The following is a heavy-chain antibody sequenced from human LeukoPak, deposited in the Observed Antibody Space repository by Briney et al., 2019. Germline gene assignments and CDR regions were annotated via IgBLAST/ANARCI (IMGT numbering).Heavy chain of an antibody. CDR3: ARMDYDFWSGYLGFSNWFDP. CDR2: IYYSGNT. J-gene: IGHJ5*02. CDR1: GGPIGSYH. D-gene: IGHD3-3*01. V-gene: IGHV4-59*01. Sequence: SETLSLTCTVSGGPIGSYHWGWIRQPPGKGLEWIGSIYYSGNTNYNPSLKSRVTISVDTSENNFSLKLSSVTAADTAVYYCARMDYDFWSGYLGFSNWFDPWGQGTLVTVSS.